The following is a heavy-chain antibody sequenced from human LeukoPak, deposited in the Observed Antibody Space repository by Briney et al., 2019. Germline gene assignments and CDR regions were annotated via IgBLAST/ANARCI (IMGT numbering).Heavy chain of an antibody. CDR3: AKDMGYCSSATCYGLDY. CDR2: VSGGGGTT. D-gene: IGHD2-2*01. CDR1: GFTFSSYS. V-gene: IGHV3-23*01. J-gene: IGHJ4*02. Sequence: GGSLRLSCAASGFTFSSYSMNWVRQAPGKGLEWVSTVSGGGGTTYYADSVKGRFTISRDNSKNTLFLQMNSLRAEDTAIYYCAKDMGYCSSATCYGLDYWGQGTLVTVSS.